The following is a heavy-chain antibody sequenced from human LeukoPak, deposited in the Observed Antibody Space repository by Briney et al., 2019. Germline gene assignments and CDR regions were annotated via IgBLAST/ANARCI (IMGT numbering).Heavy chain of an antibody. CDR2: VIPIFGTA. Sequence: SVKVSCKASGGTFSSYAISWVRQAPGQGLEWMGGVIPIFGTANYAQKFQGRVTITADESTSTAYMELSSLRSEDTAVYYCASTVDGVVFPFDYWGQGTLVTVSS. D-gene: IGHD3-3*01. CDR1: GGTFSSYA. J-gene: IGHJ4*02. CDR3: ASTVDGVVFPFDY. V-gene: IGHV1-69*13.